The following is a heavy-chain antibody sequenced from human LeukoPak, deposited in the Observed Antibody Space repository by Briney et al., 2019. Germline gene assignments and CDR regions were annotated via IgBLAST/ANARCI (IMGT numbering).Heavy chain of an antibody. Sequence: PGGSLRLSCAASGFTFRSFTMHWVRQAPGRGLEYVSAITRNGGSTYYANSVKGRFTISRDNSKNTLYLQMNSLRAEDTAVYYCARRKVTTWYYYMDVWGKGTTVTIFS. CDR3: ARRKVTTWYYYMDV. D-gene: IGHD4-17*01. J-gene: IGHJ6*03. CDR1: GFTFRSFT. CDR2: ITRNGGST. V-gene: IGHV3-64*01.